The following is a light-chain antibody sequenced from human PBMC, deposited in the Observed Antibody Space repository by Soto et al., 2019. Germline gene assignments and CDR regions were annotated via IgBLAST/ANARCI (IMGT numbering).Light chain of an antibody. CDR3: QEYDSAHLS. CDR1: RGISNF. J-gene: IGKJ3*01. V-gene: IGKV1-27*01. CDR2: SAS. Sequence: DIQMTQSPSSLPASVGARVTITCRASRGISNFLAWYQQKPGRVPKLLIYSASSLQPGVPARFSGSGSGTDFSLTISCLLPEDVAIYYFQEYDSAHLSFGPGDKVDV.